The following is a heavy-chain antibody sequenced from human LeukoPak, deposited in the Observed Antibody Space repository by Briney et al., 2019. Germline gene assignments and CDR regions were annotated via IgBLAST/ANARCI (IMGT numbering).Heavy chain of an antibody. CDR3: ARTYSRFYYYYMDV. CDR2: IHQSGSI. D-gene: IGHD4-11*01. CDR1: GGSFSGYY. V-gene: IGHV4-34*01. Sequence: SETLSLTCAVYGGSFSGYYWTWIRQPPGEGLEWIGEIHQSGSINYNPSLKSRVTISVDTSKNQFSLKLTSVTAADTAVYYCARTYSRFYYYYMDVWGKGTTVTVSS. J-gene: IGHJ6*03.